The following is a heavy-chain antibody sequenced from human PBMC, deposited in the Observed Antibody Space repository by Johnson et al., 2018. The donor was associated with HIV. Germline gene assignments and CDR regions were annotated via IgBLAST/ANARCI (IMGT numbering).Heavy chain of an antibody. CDR3: ARDTYCSGGSCYSNAFDI. Sequence: VLLLESGGGLVHPGGSLRLSCGASGFTFSSYGMTWVRQAPGKGLEWVSGISGSGTSTYYADSVKGRFTISRDNSKNTLYLQMNSLRAEDKAVYYCARDTYCSGGSCYSNAFDIWGQGTMVTVSS. V-gene: IGHV3-23*01. CDR1: GFTFSSYG. J-gene: IGHJ3*02. D-gene: IGHD2-15*01. CDR2: ISGSGTST.